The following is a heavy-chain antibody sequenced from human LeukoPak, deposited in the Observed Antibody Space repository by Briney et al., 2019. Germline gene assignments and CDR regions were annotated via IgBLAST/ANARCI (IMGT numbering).Heavy chain of an antibody. CDR2: IYHSGSP. V-gene: IGHV4-30-2*01. CDR1: GGSISSSSYS. J-gene: IGHJ3*02. CDR3: ARDKPGIDAFDI. D-gene: IGHD1-14*01. Sequence: SETLSLTCAISGGSISSSSYSWSWIRQPPGKGLEWIGYIYHSGSPYYNPSLKSRVTISVDRSKNQFSLKLSSVTAADTAVYYCARDKPGIDAFDIWGQGTMVTVSS.